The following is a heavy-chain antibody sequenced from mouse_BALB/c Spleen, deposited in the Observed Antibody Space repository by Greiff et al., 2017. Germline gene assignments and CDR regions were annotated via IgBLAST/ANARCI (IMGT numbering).Heavy chain of an antibody. V-gene: IGHV3-8*02. D-gene: IGHD2-2*01. Sequence: EVQLQESGPRLVKPSQTLSLTCSVTGDSITSGYWNWIRKFPGNKLEYMGYISYSGSTYYNPSLKSRISITRDTSKNQYYLQLNSVTTEDTATYYCARFDGYDGGFAYWGQGTLVTVSA. CDR2: ISYSGST. J-gene: IGHJ3*01. CDR3: ARFDGYDGGFAY. CDR1: GDSITSGY.